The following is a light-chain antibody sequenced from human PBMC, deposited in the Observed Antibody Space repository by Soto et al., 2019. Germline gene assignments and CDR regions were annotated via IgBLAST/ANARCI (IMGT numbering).Light chain of an antibody. Sequence: DIQMTQSPPTLSASVGDRVTITCRASQSIRHYLAWYQQMPGKAPKLLIYGASTLQSGVPSRFSGSGSGTEFTLSISNLQPDVFGTYFCQHHNSYSQTFGQGTKVDIK. CDR1: QSIRHY. V-gene: IGKV1-5*01. CDR3: QHHNSYSQT. J-gene: IGKJ1*01. CDR2: GAS.